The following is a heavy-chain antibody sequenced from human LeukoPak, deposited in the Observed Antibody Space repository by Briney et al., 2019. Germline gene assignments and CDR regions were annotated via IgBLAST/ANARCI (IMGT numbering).Heavy chain of an antibody. CDR2: INSDGSST. V-gene: IGHV3-74*01. CDR3: ARGSTIYAVALFDC. Sequence: GGSLRLSCAASGLTFSSDYTHWVRQAPGKGLVWVSRINSDGSSTNYADSVKGRFTISRDNAKNTLYLQMNSLRADDTAVYYCARGSTIYAVALFDCWGQGTLVTVSS. CDR1: GLTFSSDY. D-gene: IGHD6-19*01. J-gene: IGHJ4*02.